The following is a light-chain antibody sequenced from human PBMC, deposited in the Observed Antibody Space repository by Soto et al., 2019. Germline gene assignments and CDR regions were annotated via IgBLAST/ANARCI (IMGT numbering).Light chain of an antibody. Sequence: EIVLTQSRGTLYLSPGERATLSCRAIQSVSSSYLAWYQQKPGQAPRLLIYGASSRATGIPDRFSGSGSATDFTLTISRLEPEDFAVYYGQQYGSSLLTFGGGTKVEIK. CDR3: QQYGSSLLT. J-gene: IGKJ4*01. CDR2: GAS. V-gene: IGKV3-20*01. CDR1: QSVSSSY.